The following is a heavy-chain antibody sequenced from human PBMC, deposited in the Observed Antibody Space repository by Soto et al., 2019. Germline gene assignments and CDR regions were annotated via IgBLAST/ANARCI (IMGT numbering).Heavy chain of an antibody. J-gene: IGHJ4*02. Sequence: QVQLVESGGGVVQPGRSLRLSCAASGFTFSSYGMHWVRQAPGKGLEWVAVISFDGSNKYYADSVKGRFTISRDNSKNTLYLQMNSLRAEDTAVYYCAKDEYQLRSTMNSGYDGSAPHWGQGTLVTVSS. CDR3: AKDEYQLRSTMNSGYDGSAPH. CDR1: GFTFSSYG. CDR2: ISFDGSNK. V-gene: IGHV3-30*18. D-gene: IGHD5-12*01.